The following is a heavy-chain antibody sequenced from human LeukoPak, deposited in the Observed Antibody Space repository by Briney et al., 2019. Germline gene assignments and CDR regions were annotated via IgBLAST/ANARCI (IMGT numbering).Heavy chain of an antibody. CDR2: IWYDGSNK. V-gene: IGHV3-33*01. CDR1: GFTFSSYG. Sequence: RGSLRLSCAASGFTFSSYGMHWVRQAPGKGLEWVAVIWYDGSNKYYADSVKGRFTISRDNSKNTLYLQMDSLRAEDTAVYYCARDPGVRWLVGFDYWGQGTLVTVS. J-gene: IGHJ4*02. D-gene: IGHD6-19*01. CDR3: ARDPGVRWLVGFDY.